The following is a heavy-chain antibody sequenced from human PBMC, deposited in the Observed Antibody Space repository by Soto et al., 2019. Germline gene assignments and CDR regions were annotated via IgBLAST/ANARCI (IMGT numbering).Heavy chain of an antibody. V-gene: IGHV3-23*01. D-gene: IGHD6-19*01. CDR2: IGGSGGST. Sequence: GGSLRLSCAASGFTFSSYAMSWVRQAPGKGLEWVSSIGGSGGSTYYADSVKGRFTISRDNSKNTLYLQMNSLRAEDTALSYCAKAGRESLHGSYFPYGMDVGGQGTTVNVSS. CDR1: GFTFSSYA. CDR3: AKAGRESLHGSYFPYGMDV. J-gene: IGHJ6*02.